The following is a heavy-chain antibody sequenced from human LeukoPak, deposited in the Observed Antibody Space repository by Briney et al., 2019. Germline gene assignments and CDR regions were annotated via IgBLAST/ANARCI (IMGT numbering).Heavy chain of an antibody. V-gene: IGHV4-59*01. D-gene: IGHD3-10*01. CDR3: ARGGFYGHPFEF. CDR1: SGSISGYY. J-gene: IGHJ4*02. CDR2: IYYSGST. Sequence: PSETLSLTCDVSSGSISGYYWTWLRQPPGKGLEWIGFIYYSGSTNYNPSLKSRVTMSVDTSKNELSLRMTSVTAADTAVYFCARGGFYGHPFEFGGQGILVIVSA.